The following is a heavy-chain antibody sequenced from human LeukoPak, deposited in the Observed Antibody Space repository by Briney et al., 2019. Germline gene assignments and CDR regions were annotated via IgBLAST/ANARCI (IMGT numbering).Heavy chain of an antibody. Sequence: GESLKISCKGSGYSFTCYWIGWVRQMPGKGLEWMGIIYPGDSDTRYSPSFQGQVTISADKSISTAYLQWSSLKASDTAMYYCARLLLWFGELSYFDYWGQGTLVTVSS. V-gene: IGHV5-51*01. CDR2: IYPGDSDT. CDR1: GYSFTCYW. D-gene: IGHD3-10*01. J-gene: IGHJ4*02. CDR3: ARLLLWFGELSYFDY.